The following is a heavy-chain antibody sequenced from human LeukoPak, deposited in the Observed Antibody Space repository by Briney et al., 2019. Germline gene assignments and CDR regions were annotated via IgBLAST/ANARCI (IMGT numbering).Heavy chain of an antibody. J-gene: IGHJ3*02. D-gene: IGHD3-22*01. CDR2: LIPIYGSS. CDR3: AEFFYDNSGDAFDI. Sequence: ASVKVSCKASGGSFTFTSHAISWVRQAPGQGLEWVGGLIPIYGSSNYAQKFQGRVTITSDESTRTVYMELSSLRPEDSAVYYCAEFFYDNSGDAFDIWGQGTTVTVSS. V-gene: IGHV1-69*13. CDR1: GGSFTFTSHA.